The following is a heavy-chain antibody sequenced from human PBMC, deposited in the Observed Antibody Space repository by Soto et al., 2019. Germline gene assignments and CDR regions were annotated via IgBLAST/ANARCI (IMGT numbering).Heavy chain of an antibody. CDR3: ARDVQEDSSGYGY. J-gene: IGHJ4*02. V-gene: IGHV1-3*01. CDR1: GYTFTGYA. Sequence: ASVKVSCKASGYTFTGYAMHWVRQAPGQRLEWMGWINAGNGNTKYSQKFQGRVTISRDTSASTAYMELSSLGSEDTAVYYCARDVQEDSSGYGYWGQGTLVTVSS. CDR2: INAGNGNT. D-gene: IGHD3-22*01.